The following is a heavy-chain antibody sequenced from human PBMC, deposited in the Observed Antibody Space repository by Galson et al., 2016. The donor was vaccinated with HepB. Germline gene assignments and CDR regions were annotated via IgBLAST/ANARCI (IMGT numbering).Heavy chain of an antibody. CDR2: ISGSGSLI. CDR1: GFTFSNHG. Sequence: SLRLSCAASGFTFSNHGMLWVRQAPGKGLQWVSAISGSGSLIYYAASVKGRFTISRDNSRNTLYLQMNSLRVEDTAVYYCAKIKESAKAVFDYWGQGTLVTVSS. V-gene: IGHV3-23*01. D-gene: IGHD4/OR15-4a*01. CDR3: AKIKESAKAVFDY. J-gene: IGHJ4*02.